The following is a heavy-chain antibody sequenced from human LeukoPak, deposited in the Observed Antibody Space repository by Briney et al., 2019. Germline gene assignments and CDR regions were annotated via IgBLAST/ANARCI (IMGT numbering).Heavy chain of an antibody. D-gene: IGHD1-14*01. CDR1: GFTFDDYA. V-gene: IGHV3-9*01. CDR2: ISWNSGSI. Sequence: GRSLRLSCAASGFTFDDYAMHWVRQAPGKGLEWVSGISWNSGSIGYADSVKGRFTISRDNAKNSLYLQMNSLRAEDTALYYCARTTTANDYWSQGTLATVYS. CDR3: ARTTTANDY. J-gene: IGHJ4*01.